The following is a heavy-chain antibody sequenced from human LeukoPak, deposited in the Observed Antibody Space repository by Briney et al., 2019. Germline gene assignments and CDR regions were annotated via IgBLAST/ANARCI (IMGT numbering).Heavy chain of an antibody. CDR3: ARGGRAYGD. CDR1: GFTFSNYW. J-gene: IGHJ4*02. Sequence: GGSLRLSCAASGFTFSNYWMSWVRQAAGQGLEWVANIKQDGSEKYYVDSVKGRFTISRDNAKNSLYLQMNSLRADDTAVYYCARGGRAYGDWGQGTLVTVSS. CDR2: IKQDGSEK. V-gene: IGHV3-7*04. D-gene: IGHD3-16*01.